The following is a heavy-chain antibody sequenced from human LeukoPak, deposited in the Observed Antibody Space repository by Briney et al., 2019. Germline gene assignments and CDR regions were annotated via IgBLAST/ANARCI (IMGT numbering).Heavy chain of an antibody. V-gene: IGHV3-7*01. D-gene: IGHD3-9*01. CDR2: INPDTRDK. J-gene: IGHJ3*02. Sequence: PGGSLRLSCAASGFSFSGYWMSWVRQAPGKGLEWVANINPDTRDKDYVDSVKGRFTISRDNVKNSLYLQMNSLRAEDTAVYYCARGDYDILSGDAFDIWGQGTMVTVSS. CDR3: ARGDYDILSGDAFDI. CDR1: GFSFSGYW.